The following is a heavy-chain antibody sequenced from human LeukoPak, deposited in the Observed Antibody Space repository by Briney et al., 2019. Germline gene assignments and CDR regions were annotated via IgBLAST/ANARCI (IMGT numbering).Heavy chain of an antibody. CDR1: GGPISSGNYY. CDR3: ARGYTYGPHDAFDI. D-gene: IGHD5-18*01. CDR2: ISYSGNT. J-gene: IGHJ3*02. V-gene: IGHV4-39*07. Sequence: PSETLSLTCSVSGGPISSGNYYWGWIRQPPGKGLEWIGSISYSGNTYYNPSLKSRVTISVDTSKNHFSLRLSSVTAADTAVYYCARGYTYGPHDAFDIWGQGTMVTISS.